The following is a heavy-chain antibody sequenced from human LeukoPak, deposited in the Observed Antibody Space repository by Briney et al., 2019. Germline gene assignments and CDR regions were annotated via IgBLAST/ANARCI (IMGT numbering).Heavy chain of an antibody. CDR2: LSYDGSNK. CDR3: ARDEDYYDSSGYSQYYFDY. V-gene: IGHV3-30-3*01. D-gene: IGHD3-22*01. J-gene: IGHJ4*02. CDR1: GFTYSSYA. Sequence: GGSLRLSCAASGFTYSSYAKHWVRQAPGKGLEWVAVLSYDGSNKYYADSVKGRFTISRDNSKNTLYLQMNSLRAEDTAVYYCARDEDYYDSSGYSQYYFDYWGQGTLVTVSS.